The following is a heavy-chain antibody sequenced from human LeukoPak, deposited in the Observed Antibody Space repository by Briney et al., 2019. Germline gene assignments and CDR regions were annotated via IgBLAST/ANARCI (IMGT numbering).Heavy chain of an antibody. CDR2: ISYDGSNK. CDR3: AKGWGIGSSWYSSTEYNWFDP. V-gene: IGHV3-30*18. CDR1: GFTFSSYG. J-gene: IGHJ5*02. Sequence: GGSLRLSCAASGFTFSSYGMHWVRQAPGKGLEWVAVISYDGSNKYYADSVKGRFTISRDNSKNTLYLQMNSLRAEDTAVYYCAKGWGIGSSWYSSTEYNWFDPWGQGTLVTVSS. D-gene: IGHD6-13*01.